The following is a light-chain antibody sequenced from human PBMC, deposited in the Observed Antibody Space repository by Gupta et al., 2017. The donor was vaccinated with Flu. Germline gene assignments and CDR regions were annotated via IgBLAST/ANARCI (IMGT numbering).Light chain of an antibody. V-gene: IGLV3-1*01. CDR2: QDT. J-gene: IGLJ2*01. Sequence: SPGQTASITGSGANMGNKCASWYQQKPGQTPMLVINQDTNRASESPARFSGSNSGNTATLTISGTQYMDEADYYWHAGDTTTGVFGGGTKLTVL. CDR3: HAGDTTTGV. CDR1: NMGNKC.